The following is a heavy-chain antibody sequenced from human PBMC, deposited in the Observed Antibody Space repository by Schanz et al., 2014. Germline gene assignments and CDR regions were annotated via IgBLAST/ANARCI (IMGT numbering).Heavy chain of an antibody. D-gene: IGHD1-26*01. CDR1: GFTFSSYG. CDR2: VCYDGSKK. J-gene: IGHJ6*02. CDR3: VKDLQRELLRDDHYYGMDV. Sequence: LVESGGGVVQPGRSLRLSCAASGFTFSSYGMHWVRQVPGKGLEWVAVVCYDGSKKYYADSVKGRFTTSRDNSKNTMYLHMNSLRADDTAVYYCVKDLQRELLRDDHYYGMDVWGQGTLVTVSS. V-gene: IGHV3-33*06.